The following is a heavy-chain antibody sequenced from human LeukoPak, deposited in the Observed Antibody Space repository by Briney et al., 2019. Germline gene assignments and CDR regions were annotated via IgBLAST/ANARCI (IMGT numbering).Heavy chain of an antibody. Sequence: GGSLRLSCAAYGFTFSSYGMHWVRQAPGKGLEWVAVIWYDGSNKYYADSVKGRFTISRDNSKNTLYLQMNSLRAEDTAVYYCARDYSGSWYSSSWEAFDIWGQGTMVTVSS. CDR1: GFTFSSYG. CDR3: ARDYSGSWYSSSWEAFDI. J-gene: IGHJ3*02. CDR2: IWYDGSNK. D-gene: IGHD6-13*01. V-gene: IGHV3-33*01.